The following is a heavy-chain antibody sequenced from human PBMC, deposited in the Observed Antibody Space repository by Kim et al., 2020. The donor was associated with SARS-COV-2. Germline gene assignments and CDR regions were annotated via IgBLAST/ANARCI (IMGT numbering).Heavy chain of an antibody. D-gene: IGHD3-22*01. CDR1: GFTFSRYG. V-gene: IGHV3-30*03. Sequence: GGSLRLSCAASGFTFSRYGMHWFRQAPGKGLEWVAVIPNDGSNKYYGDSVKGRFTISRDNSKNTLYLQMDSLRVEDSALYYCATSPHYYDIRGFYPYYF. CDR2: IPNDGSNK. J-gene: IGHJ4*01. CDR3: ATSPHYYDIRGFYPYYF.